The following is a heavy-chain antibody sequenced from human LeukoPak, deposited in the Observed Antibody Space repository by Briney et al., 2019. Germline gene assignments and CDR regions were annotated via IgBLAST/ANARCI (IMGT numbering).Heavy chain of an antibody. CDR2: ISGDGLTT. D-gene: IGHD1-26*01. V-gene: IGHV3-64D*06. J-gene: IGHJ4*02. CDR3: VKLTSGSSSYPF. Sequence: GGSLILSCSASGFTFSSHAMHWVRQAPGKGLEFVSSISGDGLTTYYSDSVKGRFTISRDNSDKVVYLQVSGLRTDDTASYFCVKLTSGSSSYPFWGQGTLVTVPS. CDR1: GFTFSSHA.